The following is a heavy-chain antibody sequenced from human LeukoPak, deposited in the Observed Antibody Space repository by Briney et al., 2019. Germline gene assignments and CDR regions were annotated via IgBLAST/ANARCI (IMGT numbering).Heavy chain of an antibody. Sequence: GASVKVSCKASGYTFTGYYMHWVRQAPGQGLEGMGWINPNSGGTNYAQKFQGRVTMTRGTSISTAYMELSRLRSDDTAVYYCARGSSTGSYYFDYWGQGTLVTVSS. V-gene: IGHV1-2*02. J-gene: IGHJ4*02. CDR2: INPNSGGT. CDR3: ARGSSTGSYYFDY. CDR1: GYTFTGYY. D-gene: IGHD3-10*01.